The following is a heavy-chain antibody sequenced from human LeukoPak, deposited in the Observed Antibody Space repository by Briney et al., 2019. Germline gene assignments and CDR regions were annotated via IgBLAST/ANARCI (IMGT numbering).Heavy chain of an antibody. Sequence: GGSLRLSCAPSGFTFSVYSMNWVRQAPGKGLEWVSSISSSSRYIYYADSVRGRFTISRDNAKNSLYLQMNSLRAEDTAVYYCARDGYGDRFFDYWGQGTLVTVSS. CDR2: ISSSSRYI. CDR1: GFTFSVYS. V-gene: IGHV3-21*01. CDR3: ARDGYGDRFFDY. J-gene: IGHJ4*02. D-gene: IGHD4-17*01.